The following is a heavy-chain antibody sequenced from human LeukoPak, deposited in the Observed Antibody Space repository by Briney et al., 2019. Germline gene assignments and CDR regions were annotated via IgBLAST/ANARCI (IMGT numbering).Heavy chain of an antibody. CDR1: GFTFSSFA. J-gene: IGHJ5*02. Sequence: GSLRLSCAASGFTFSSFAMTWVRPAPGKGLEWVLSITGNHGATYNIDSVKGRFTISRDNSQNTLYLQMNSLKAEDTAVYYCTKDPNGDYVGAFDPWGQGTLVTVSS. D-gene: IGHD4-17*01. V-gene: IGHV3-23*01. CDR2: ITGNHGAT. CDR3: TKDPNGDYVGAFDP.